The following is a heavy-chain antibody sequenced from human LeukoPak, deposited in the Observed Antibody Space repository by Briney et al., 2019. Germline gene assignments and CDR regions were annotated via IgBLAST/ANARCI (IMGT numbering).Heavy chain of an antibody. CDR3: ARGLMVRGAYWFDP. J-gene: IGHJ5*02. D-gene: IGHD3-10*01. Sequence: GASVKVSCKASGYTFTSYDINWVRQATGQGLEWMGWMNPNSGNTGYAQKFQGRVTITRNTSISTAYMELSSLRPEDTAVYYCARGLMVRGAYWFDPWGQGTPVTVSS. V-gene: IGHV1-8*03. CDR2: MNPNSGNT. CDR1: GYTFTSYD.